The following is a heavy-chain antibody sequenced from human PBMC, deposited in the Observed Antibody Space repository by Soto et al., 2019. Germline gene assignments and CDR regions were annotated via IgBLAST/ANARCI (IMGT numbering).Heavy chain of an antibody. Sequence: GGSLRLSCAASGFTFSSYAMHWVRQAPGKGLEWVAVISYDGSNKYYADSVKGRFTISRDNSKNTLYLQMNSLRAEDTAVYYCAREEVGSGSYYYPLYYYYYAMGVSGQGTTVTVSS. V-gene: IGHV3-30-3*01. CDR2: ISYDGSNK. D-gene: IGHD3-10*01. CDR1: GFTFSSYA. J-gene: IGHJ6*02. CDR3: AREEVGSGSYYYPLYYYYYAMGV.